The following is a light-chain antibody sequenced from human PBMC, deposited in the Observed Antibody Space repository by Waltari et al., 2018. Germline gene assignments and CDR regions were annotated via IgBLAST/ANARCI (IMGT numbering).Light chain of an antibody. CDR2: AAS. V-gene: IGKV3-15*01. J-gene: IGKJ3*01. Sequence: IVMTQSPATLSLSPGERATLSCRASQSVADNIAWYQQKPGQASRLLISAASARATGIPARFTGSGSGTEFTLTISSLQSEDFAVYFCQQYNRWPPITFGPGTKVEI. CDR3: QQYNRWPPIT. CDR1: QSVADN.